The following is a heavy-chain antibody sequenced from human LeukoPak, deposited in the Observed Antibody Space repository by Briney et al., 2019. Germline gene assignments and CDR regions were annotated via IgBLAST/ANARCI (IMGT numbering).Heavy chain of an antibody. J-gene: IGHJ4*02. D-gene: IGHD6-13*01. CDR2: TNHSGST. V-gene: IGHV4-34*01. Sequence: SETLSLTCAVYGGSFSGYYWSWIRQPPGKGLEWIGETNHSGSTNYNPSLKSRVTISVDTSKNQFSLKLSSVTAADTAVYYCARGHRVYSSSWYRDYWGQETLVTVSS. CDR3: ARGHRVYSSSWYRDY. CDR1: GGSFSGYY.